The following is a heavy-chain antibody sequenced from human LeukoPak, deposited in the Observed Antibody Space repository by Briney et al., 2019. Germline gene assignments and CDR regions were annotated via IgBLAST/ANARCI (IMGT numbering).Heavy chain of an antibody. Sequence: SVKVSCKVSGYTLTELSMHWVRQAPGKGLEWMGGIIPIFGTANYAQKFQGRVTITADESTSTAYMELSSLRSEDTAVYYCARGKDGYNPTDYWGQGTLVTVSS. CDR2: IIPIFGTA. V-gene: IGHV1-69*13. CDR1: GYTLTELS. D-gene: IGHD5-24*01. CDR3: ARGKDGYNPTDY. J-gene: IGHJ4*02.